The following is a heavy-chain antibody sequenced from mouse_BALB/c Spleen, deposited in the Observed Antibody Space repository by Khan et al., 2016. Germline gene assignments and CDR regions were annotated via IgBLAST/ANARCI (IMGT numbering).Heavy chain of an antibody. CDR3: ARTDRRGYFDY. Sequence: QVQLKQSGAELMKPGASVKISCKATGYTFSNYWIEWVKQRPGHGLEWIGEILPRSGSTNFNENFKGKATFTADTSSNTAYMQLSSLTSEDSAVYYCARTDRRGYFDYWGQGSSLTVSS. CDR1: GYTFSNYW. J-gene: IGHJ2*02. V-gene: IGHV1-9*01. CDR2: ILPRSGST.